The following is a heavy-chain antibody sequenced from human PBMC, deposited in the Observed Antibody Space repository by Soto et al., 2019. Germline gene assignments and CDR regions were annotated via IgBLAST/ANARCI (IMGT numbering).Heavy chain of an antibody. J-gene: IGHJ4*02. CDR2: ISSSSSSYI. CDR3: ARDPDGYCSGGSCYNIGVPGYFDY. D-gene: IGHD2-15*01. CDR1: GFTFSSYS. V-gene: IGHV3-21*01. Sequence: EVQLVESGGGLVKPGGSLRLSCAASGFTFSSYSMNWVRQAPGKGLEWVSSISSSSSSYIYYADSVKGRFTISRDNAKNSLYLQMNSLRAEDTAVYYCARDPDGYCSGGSCYNIGVPGYFDYWGQGTLVTVSS.